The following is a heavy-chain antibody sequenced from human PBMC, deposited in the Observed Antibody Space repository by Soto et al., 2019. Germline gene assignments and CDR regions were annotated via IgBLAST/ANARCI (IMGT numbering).Heavy chain of an antibody. CDR3: ASQKLDVPAFFDN. V-gene: IGHV4-31*03. CDR1: GGSISSGGYY. CDR2: IYYSGST. D-gene: IGHD3-3*02. J-gene: IGHJ4*02. Sequence: SETLSLTCTVSGGSISSGGYYWSWIRQHPGKGLEWIGYIYYSGSTYYNPSLKSRVTISVDTSKNQFSLKLSSVTAADTAVYYWASQKLDVPAFFDNWGQGTLVTVSS.